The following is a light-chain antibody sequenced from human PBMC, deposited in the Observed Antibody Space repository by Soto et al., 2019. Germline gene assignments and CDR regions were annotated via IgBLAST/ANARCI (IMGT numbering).Light chain of an antibody. CDR3: QQLNTYPVT. J-gene: IGKJ4*01. V-gene: IGKV1-9*01. CDR1: QGISRY. CDR2: AAS. Sequence: IQLTQSPSSLSASVGDSVTITCRASQGISRYLSWYQQKPGRAPKLLISAASTLQSGVPARFRGSGSGTEFTLSITSLQPEDFATYYCQQLNTYPVTFGGGTKVDIK.